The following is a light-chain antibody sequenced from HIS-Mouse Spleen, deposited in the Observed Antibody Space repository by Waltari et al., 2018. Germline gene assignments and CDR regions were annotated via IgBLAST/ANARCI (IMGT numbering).Light chain of an antibody. CDR1: SSAVGSYNL. J-gene: IGLJ2*01. Sequence: QSALTQPASVSGSPGQSITISCTGTSSAVGSYNLVSWYQQHPGKAPKLMIYEGSKRPSGLSNRFSGSNAGNTASLTISGLQAEDEADYYCCSDAGSSTVVFGGGTKLTVL. CDR2: EGS. CDR3: CSDAGSSTVV. V-gene: IGLV2-23*01.